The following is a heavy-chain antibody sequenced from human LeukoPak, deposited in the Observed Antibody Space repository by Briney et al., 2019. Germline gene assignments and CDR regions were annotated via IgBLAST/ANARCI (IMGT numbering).Heavy chain of an antibody. Sequence: GGCLTPAWAASGFTFTIYGTHWARHPPGDWLEWVAVISYDGSNKYYADSVKGRFTISRDNSKNTLYLQMNSLRAEDTAVYYCAKDSGGDLNWFDPWGQGTLVTVSS. D-gene: IGHD2-21*01. CDR1: GFTFTIYG. V-gene: IGHV3-30*18. J-gene: IGHJ5*02. CDR3: AKDSGGDLNWFDP. CDR2: ISYDGSNK.